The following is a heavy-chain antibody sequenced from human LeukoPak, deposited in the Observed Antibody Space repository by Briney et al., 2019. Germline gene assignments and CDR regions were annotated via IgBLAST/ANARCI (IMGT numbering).Heavy chain of an antibody. J-gene: IGHJ4*02. V-gene: IGHV1-2*02. CDR2: INPNTGGP. CDR3: ARHRNSQTSGAGDY. D-gene: IGHD1-26*01. Sequence: ASVNVSCKASVYTVAAYYIHWVREAPGQGREWMGWINPNTGGPYYAQRFQGRVTMTWDTSTSTAYMELTSVTSDDTAIYYCARHRNSQTSGAGDYWGQGTLVTVSS. CDR1: VYTVAAYY.